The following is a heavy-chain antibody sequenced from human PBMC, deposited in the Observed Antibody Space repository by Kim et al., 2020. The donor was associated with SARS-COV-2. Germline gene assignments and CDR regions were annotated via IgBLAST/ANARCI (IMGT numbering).Heavy chain of an antibody. CDR1: GFTFSDHY. V-gene: IGHV3-11*01. Sequence: GGSLRLSCAASGFTFSDHYMSWIRQAPGKGLEWVSYISSSGNIIYYADSVKGRFTISRDNAKNSLSLQMNSLRAEDTAVYYCARGRLGANWSYYMDVWGKGTTVTVSS. CDR3: ARGRLGANWSYYMDV. CDR2: ISSSGNII. J-gene: IGHJ6*03.